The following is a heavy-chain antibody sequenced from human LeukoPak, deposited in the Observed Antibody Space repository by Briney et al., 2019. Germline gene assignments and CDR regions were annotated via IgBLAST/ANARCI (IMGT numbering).Heavy chain of an antibody. Sequence: SETLSLTCAVSGGSISSGGYYWSWIRQHPGKGLEWIGYIYYSGSTYYNPSLKSRVTISVDTSKNQFSLKLSSVTAADTAVYYCARVSSSWIDYWGQGTLVTVSS. CDR3: ARVSSSWIDY. V-gene: IGHV4-31*11. CDR2: IYYSGST. CDR1: GGSISSGGYY. D-gene: IGHD6-13*01. J-gene: IGHJ4*02.